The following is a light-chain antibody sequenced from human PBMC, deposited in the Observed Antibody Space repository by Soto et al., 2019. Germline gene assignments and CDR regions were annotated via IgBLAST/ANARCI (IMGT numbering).Light chain of an antibody. CDR1: QDIRND. CDR3: QPYDFVFVT. J-gene: IGKJ5*01. V-gene: IGKV1-33*01. CDR2: DTS. Sequence: DIQVTQSPSSLSASVGDRVTITCQTSQDIRNDLNWYQQKPGTAPKLLIYDTSNLQPGVPSIFSGSGSGTHFSLTITTLQTEDLATYDCQPYDFVFVTFGQGTRLEI.